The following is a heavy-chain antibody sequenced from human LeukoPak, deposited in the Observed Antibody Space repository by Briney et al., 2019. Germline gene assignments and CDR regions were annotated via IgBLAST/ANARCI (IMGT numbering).Heavy chain of an antibody. V-gene: IGHV4-38-2*02. CDR1: GYSIGSGYY. CDR2: IYRSGST. CDR3: ASESHTGSMRAQFDY. Sequence: PSETLSLTCTVSGYSIGSGYYWGWIRQPPGKGLEWIGSIYRSGSTYYNPSLKSRVTISVDTSKNQFSLKLSSVTAADTAVYYCASESHTGSMRAQFDYWGQGTLVTVSS. J-gene: IGHJ4*02. D-gene: IGHD5-18*01.